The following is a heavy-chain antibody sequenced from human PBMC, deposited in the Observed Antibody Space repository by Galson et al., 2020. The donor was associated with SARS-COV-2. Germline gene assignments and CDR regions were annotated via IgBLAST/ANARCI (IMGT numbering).Heavy chain of an antibody. CDR2: ISSSGSTI. CDR1: GFTFSSYE. J-gene: IGHJ4*02. CDR3: ARTSPGEWELQYYFDY. Sequence: GSLRLSCAASGFTFSSYEMNWVRQAPGKGLEWVSYISSSGSTIYYADSVKGRFTISRDNAKNSLYLQMNSLRAEDTAVYYCARTSPGEWELQYYFDYWGQGTLVTVSS. D-gene: IGHD1-26*01. V-gene: IGHV3-48*03.